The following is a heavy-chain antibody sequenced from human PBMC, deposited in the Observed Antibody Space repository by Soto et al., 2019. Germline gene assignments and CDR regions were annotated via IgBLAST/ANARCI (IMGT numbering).Heavy chain of an antibody. V-gene: IGHV3-23*01. CDR2: ISGSGGST. CDR1: GFTFSSYA. J-gene: IGHJ4*02. CDR3: AKGSGYYGSFHFDY. D-gene: IGHD3-10*01. Sequence: PGGSLSLSCAASGFTFSSYAMSWVRQAPGKGLEWVSAISGSGGSTYYADSVKGRFTISRDNSKNTLYLQMNSLRAEDTAVYYCAKGSGYYGSFHFDYWGQGTLVTVSS.